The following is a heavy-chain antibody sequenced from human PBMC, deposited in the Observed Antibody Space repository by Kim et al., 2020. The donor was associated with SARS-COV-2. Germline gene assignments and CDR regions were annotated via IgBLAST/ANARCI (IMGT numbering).Heavy chain of an antibody. Sequence: GGSLRLSCAASGFIFSSYGMHWVRQAPGKGLEWVAVISCDGSNKYYADSVKGRFTISRDNSKNTLYLQMNSLRVEDTAVYYCAKGYSGSYLDAFDIWGKGTMVTVSS. D-gene: IGHD1-26*01. J-gene: IGHJ3*02. CDR3: AKGYSGSYLDAFDI. V-gene: IGHV3-30*18. CDR2: ISCDGSNK. CDR1: GFIFSSYG.